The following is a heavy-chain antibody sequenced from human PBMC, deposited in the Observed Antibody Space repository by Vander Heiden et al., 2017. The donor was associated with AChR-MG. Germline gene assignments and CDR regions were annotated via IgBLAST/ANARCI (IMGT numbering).Heavy chain of an antibody. CDR1: GFTLSRYA. D-gene: IGHD6-19*01. CDR3: ASTMRTSAWYFDY. Sequence: EVQLLEPGGGLVQPGGALRLPCVVSGFTLSRYALRRVLSAPGKGLEWVSTINNSGDSKYYTDSVKGRFTISRDNSDNALYLQMNSLRPEDTAVYYCASTMRTSAWYFDYWGQGTLVTVSS. CDR2: INNSGDSK. V-gene: IGHV3-23*01. J-gene: IGHJ4*02.